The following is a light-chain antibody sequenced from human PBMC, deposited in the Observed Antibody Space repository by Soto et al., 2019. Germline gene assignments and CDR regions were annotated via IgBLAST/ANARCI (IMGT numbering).Light chain of an antibody. Sequence: DNVLTPSPATLSVSPGERATLSCRASQSVSNNYLAWYQQKPGQAPRLLTYGASNRATGIPDRFSGSGSGTDFTLTISRLEPEDFAVYYCQQYGSSGTFGQGTKVDI. CDR3: QQYGSSGT. CDR2: GAS. CDR1: QSVSNNY. V-gene: IGKV3-20*01. J-gene: IGKJ1*01.